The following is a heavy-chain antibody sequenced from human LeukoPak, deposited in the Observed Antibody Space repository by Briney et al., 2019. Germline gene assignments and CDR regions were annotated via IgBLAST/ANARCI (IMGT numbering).Heavy chain of an antibody. D-gene: IGHD3-3*01. CDR2: LNPDGSRK. J-gene: IGHJ5*02. Sequence: HLGGSLRLSCAASGFTFSSYWMTWVRQAPGKGLEWVANLNPDGSRKFYVDSVKGRFTISRDNAKNSLYLQMHSLRAEDTALYYCARDAYDDSSESWGQGTLVTVSS. CDR1: GFTFSSYW. CDR3: ARDAYDDSSES. V-gene: IGHV3-7*01.